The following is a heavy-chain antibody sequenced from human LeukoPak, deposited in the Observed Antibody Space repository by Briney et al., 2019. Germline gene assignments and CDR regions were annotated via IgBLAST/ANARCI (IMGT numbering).Heavy chain of an antibody. J-gene: IGHJ5*02. CDR2: TYNSGTT. D-gene: IGHD2-2*01. Sequence: SETLSLTCSVSGGSISSDYWNWIRQPAGKGLEWIGRTYNSGTTNYNPSLKSRVTMSLDTSKNQFSLKLTSVTVADTAVYYCARAPHIVAPYDWFDPWGQGTLVTVSS. CDR1: GGSISSDY. CDR3: ARAPHIVAPYDWFDP. V-gene: IGHV4-4*07.